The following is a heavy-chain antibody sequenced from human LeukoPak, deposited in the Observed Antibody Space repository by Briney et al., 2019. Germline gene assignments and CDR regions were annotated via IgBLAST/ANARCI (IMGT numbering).Heavy chain of an antibody. CDR2: IIPIFGTA. D-gene: IGHD2-2*01. CDR1: GGTFSSYA. CDR3: VRIVVVPAANDY. Sequence: ASVKVSCKASGGTFSSYAISWVRQAPGQGLEWMGGIIPIFGTANYAQKFQGRVTITADESTSTAYMELSSLRSEDTAVYYCVRIVVVPAANDYWGQGTLVTVSS. J-gene: IGHJ4*02. V-gene: IGHV1-69*13.